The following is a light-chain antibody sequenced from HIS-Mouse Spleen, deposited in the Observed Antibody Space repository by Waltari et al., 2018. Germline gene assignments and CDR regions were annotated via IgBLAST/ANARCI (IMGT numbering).Light chain of an antibody. Sequence: QSALTQPASVPGSPGQSITIPCTGTSSDVGGYNYVPWYQQHPGKAPKLMIYDVSNRPSGVSNRFSGSKSGNTASLTISGLQAEDEADYYCSSYTSSSSGVFGGGTKLTVL. CDR2: DVS. CDR3: SSYTSSSSGV. CDR1: SSDVGGYNY. J-gene: IGLJ2*01. V-gene: IGLV2-14*03.